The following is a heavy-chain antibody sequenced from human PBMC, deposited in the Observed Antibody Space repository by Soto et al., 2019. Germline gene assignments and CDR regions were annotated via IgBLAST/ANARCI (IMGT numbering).Heavy chain of an antibody. CDR3: ARHRHPRGTVGATSPLDP. V-gene: IGHV3-53*01. J-gene: IGHJ5*02. D-gene: IGHD1-26*01. Sequence: GGSLRLSCAISGFSVSSNYLSWVRQAPGKGLEWVSVHYSGGSTYYADSVQGRFTISRDKSNNTLYLQMRRVRAEDTAVYFCARHRHPRGTVGATSPLDPWGQGTQVTVSS. CDR2: HYSGGST. CDR1: GFSVSSNY.